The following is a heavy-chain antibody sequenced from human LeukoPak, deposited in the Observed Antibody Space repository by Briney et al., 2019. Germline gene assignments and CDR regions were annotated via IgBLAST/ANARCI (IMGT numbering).Heavy chain of an antibody. J-gene: IGHJ4*02. Sequence: SETLSLTCTVSGGSISSHYWSWIRQPPGKGLEWIAYLFDSVDTKDNPSLQSRLTLSADTSKNQFSLKLSSVTAADTAVYYCATIKRGSIFGYFDFWGQGIKVTVSS. CDR1: GGSISSHY. CDR3: ATIKRGSIFGYFDF. V-gene: IGHV4-59*11. CDR2: LFDSVDT. D-gene: IGHD5-18*01.